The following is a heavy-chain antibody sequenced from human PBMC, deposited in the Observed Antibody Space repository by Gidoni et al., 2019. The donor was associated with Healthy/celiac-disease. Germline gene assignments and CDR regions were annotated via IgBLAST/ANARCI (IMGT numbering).Heavy chain of an antibody. CDR3: ARGVRTYYDFWSGATLGFNFDY. Sequence: GASVKVSCKASGYTFTSYYMHWVQQAPGQGLEWMGIINPSGGSTSYAQKFQGRVTMTRDTSTSTVYMELSSLRSEDTAVYYCARGVRTYYDFWSGATLGFNFDYWGQGTLVTVSS. CDR1: GYTFTSYY. J-gene: IGHJ4*02. CDR2: INPSGGST. V-gene: IGHV1-46*03. D-gene: IGHD3-3*01.